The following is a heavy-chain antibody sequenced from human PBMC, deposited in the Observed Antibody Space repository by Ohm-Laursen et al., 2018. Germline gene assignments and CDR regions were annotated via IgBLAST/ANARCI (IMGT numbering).Heavy chain of an antibody. Sequence: ASVKVSCKASGYTFTSYGISWVRQAPGQGLEWMGWISAYNGNTNYAQKLQGRVTMTTDTSTSTAYMELRSLRSDDTAVYYCALSEAVTPSYYYGMDVWGQGTTVTVSS. D-gene: IGHD4-17*01. J-gene: IGHJ6*02. CDR3: ALSEAVTPSYYYGMDV. CDR2: ISAYNGNT. V-gene: IGHV1-18*01. CDR1: GYTFTSYG.